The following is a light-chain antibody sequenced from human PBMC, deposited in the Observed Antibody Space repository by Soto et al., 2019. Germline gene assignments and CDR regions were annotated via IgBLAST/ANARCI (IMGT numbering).Light chain of an antibody. CDR1: QSVRSNY. V-gene: IGKV3-20*01. Sequence: EIVMTQSPASLSVSPGERATLSCRASQSVRSNYLAWYQQKPGQAPRIIIFAASGRATGIPDRFSGSGSGTDFTLTISRLEPEDFAVYYCQQYGYLSWTFGQGTKVDNK. CDR3: QQYGYLSWT. J-gene: IGKJ1*01. CDR2: AAS.